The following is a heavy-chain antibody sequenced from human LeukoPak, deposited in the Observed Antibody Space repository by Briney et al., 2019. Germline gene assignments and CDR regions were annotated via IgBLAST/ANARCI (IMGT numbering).Heavy chain of an antibody. D-gene: IGHD3-22*01. V-gene: IGHV1-46*01. CDR3: ARDSSGYFRAFDI. J-gene: IGHJ3*02. Sequence: EASVKVSCKASGYSFTSYHLHWVRLAPGQGLEWMGIVTPSDGHTMYAQKFQGRLTMTRDTSTSTVYMEMSSLKSDDTAVYYCARDSSGYFRAFDIWGQGTMVTVSS. CDR1: GYSFTSYH. CDR2: VTPSDGHT.